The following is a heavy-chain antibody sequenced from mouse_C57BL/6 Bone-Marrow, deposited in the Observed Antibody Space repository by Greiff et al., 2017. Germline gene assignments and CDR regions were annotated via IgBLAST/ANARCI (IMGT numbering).Heavy chain of an antibody. CDR1: GYTFTDYN. D-gene: IGHD2-4*01. CDR2: INPNNGGT. J-gene: IGHJ4*01. Sequence: VQLQQSGPELVKPGASVKIPCKASGYTFTDYNMDWVKQSHGKSLEWIGDINPNNGGTIYNQKFKGKATLTVDKSSSTAYMELRSLTSEDTAVYYCARSSYDYEGMDYWGQGTSVTVSS. V-gene: IGHV1-18*01. CDR3: ARSSYDYEGMDY.